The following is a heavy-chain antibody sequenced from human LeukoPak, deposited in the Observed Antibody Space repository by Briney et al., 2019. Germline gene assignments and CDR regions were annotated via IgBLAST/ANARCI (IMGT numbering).Heavy chain of an antibody. Sequence: ASVKVSCKASGYTFTSYYMHWVRQAPRQGLEWMGIINPSGGSTSYAQKFQGRVTMTRDTSTSTVYMELSSLRSEDTAVYYCARGSLGVVPAAIRALRHWGQGTLVTVSS. J-gene: IGHJ1*01. D-gene: IGHD2-2*02. V-gene: IGHV1-46*01. CDR2: INPSGGST. CDR1: GYTFTSYY. CDR3: ARGSLGVVPAAIRALRH.